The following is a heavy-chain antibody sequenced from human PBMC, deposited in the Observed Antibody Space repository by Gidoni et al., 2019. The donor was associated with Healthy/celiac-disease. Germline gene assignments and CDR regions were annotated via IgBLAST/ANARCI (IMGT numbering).Heavy chain of an antibody. CDR1: GFSLSTSGLC. CDR2: IDCDDDK. Sequence: QFTLRESGPALVKLTQTLTLTCTFPGFSLSTSGLCVSWIRQPPGKALEWLARIDCDDDKYYSTSLKTRLTISKDTSKNQVVLTMTNMDPVETAAYYCARMVEGGYDSFDYYYGMDVWGQGTTVTVSS. V-gene: IGHV2-70*15. J-gene: IGHJ6*02. D-gene: IGHD5-12*01. CDR3: ARMVEGGYDSFDYYYGMDV.